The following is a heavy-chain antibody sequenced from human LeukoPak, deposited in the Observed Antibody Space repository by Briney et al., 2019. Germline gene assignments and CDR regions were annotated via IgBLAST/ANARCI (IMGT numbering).Heavy chain of an antibody. CDR3: LGGYDILTGYYDAYYYYGMDV. CDR2: ISSSGSTI. J-gene: IGHJ6*04. V-gene: IGHV3-48*03. CDR1: GFTFSIYE. Sequence: GGSLRLSCAASGFTFSIYEMNSVRQAPGKGLEWVSYISSSGSTIYYADSVKGRFKISRENDKNSLYLQMNSLRAADKAVYYCLGGYDILTGYYDAYYYYGMDVWGKGTTVTVSS. D-gene: IGHD3-9*01.